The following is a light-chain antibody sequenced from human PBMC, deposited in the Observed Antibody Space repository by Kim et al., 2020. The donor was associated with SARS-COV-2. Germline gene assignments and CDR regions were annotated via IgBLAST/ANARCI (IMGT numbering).Light chain of an antibody. CDR2: GAS. J-gene: IGKJ2*01. V-gene: IGKV3-15*01. CDR3: QQYNNWPYT. CDR1: QSISSY. Sequence: SASPGERATLSCRASQSISSYLAWYQQQPGKAPRLLIYGASTRATGIPARFSGSGSGTEFTLTISSLQSEDFAVYYCQQYNNWPYTFGQGTKLEI.